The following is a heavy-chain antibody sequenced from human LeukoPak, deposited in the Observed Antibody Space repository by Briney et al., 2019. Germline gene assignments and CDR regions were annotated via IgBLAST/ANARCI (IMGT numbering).Heavy chain of an antibody. CDR1: GFTFDDYG. D-gene: IGHD4-17*01. CDR3: AREGYGDYSDYYYYMDV. V-gene: IGHV3-20*04. J-gene: IGHJ6*03. CDR2: INWNGGST. Sequence: GGSLRLSCAASGFTFDDYGMSWVRQAPGKGLEWVSGINWNGGSTGYADSVKGRFTISRDNAKNSLYLQMNSLRAEDTALYYCAREGYGDYSDYYYYMDVWGKGTTVTVSS.